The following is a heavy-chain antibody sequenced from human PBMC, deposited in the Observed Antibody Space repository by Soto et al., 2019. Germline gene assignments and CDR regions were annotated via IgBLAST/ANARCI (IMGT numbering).Heavy chain of an antibody. V-gene: IGHV3-20*04. CDR2: INWNGGST. CDR1: GFTFDDYG. J-gene: IGHJ4*02. D-gene: IGHD2-15*01. CDR3: ARDREYCSGDNCYETGSDY. Sequence: PGGSLRLSCAASGFTFDDYGMSWVRQAPGKGLEWVSGINWNGGSTGYADSVKGRFTISRDNAKNSLYLQMNSLRAEDTAVYYCARDREYCSGDNCYETGSDYWGQGTLVSV.